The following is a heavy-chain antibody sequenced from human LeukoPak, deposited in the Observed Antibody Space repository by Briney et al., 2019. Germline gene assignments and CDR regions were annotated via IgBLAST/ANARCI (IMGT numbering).Heavy chain of an antibody. CDR2: ISDGSSFT. D-gene: IGHD5-12*01. J-gene: IGHJ4*02. CDR3: TKGRCSGPGCDSFDY. V-gene: IGHV3-23*01. CDR1: GLVFGKYA. Sequence: AGGSLRLSCAASGLVFGKYAMAWVRQAPGKGLECVSIISDGSSFTYYLDSVKGRSTIFRDNSKNTLYLHMNSLKAEDTAVYYCTKGRCSGPGCDSFDYWGQGTLVTVSS.